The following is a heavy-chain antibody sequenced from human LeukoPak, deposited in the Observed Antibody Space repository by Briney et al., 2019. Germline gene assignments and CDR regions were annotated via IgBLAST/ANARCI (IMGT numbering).Heavy chain of an antibody. Sequence: GGSLRLSCAASGFTFSSYAMSWVRQAPGKGLEWVSAISGSGGATYYADSVKGRFTISRDNSKNTLYLQMNSLRAEDTAVYYCAKVSGGGLYYDGMDVWGQGTTVTVSS. V-gene: IGHV3-23*01. CDR1: GFTFSSYA. CDR2: ISGSGGAT. J-gene: IGHJ6*02. CDR3: AKVSGGGLYYDGMDV. D-gene: IGHD1-14*01.